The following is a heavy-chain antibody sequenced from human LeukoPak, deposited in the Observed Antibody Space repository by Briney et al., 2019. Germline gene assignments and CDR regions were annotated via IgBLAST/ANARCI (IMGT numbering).Heavy chain of an antibody. V-gene: IGHV1-2*06. D-gene: IGHD2-15*01. J-gene: IGHJ3*02. CDR1: GYTFTGYY. CDR2: INPNSGGT. CDR3: ARVGSGCSGGSCFPVGAFDI. Sequence: ASVRVSCKASGYTFTGYYMHWVRQAPGQGLEWMGRINPNSGGTNYAQKFQGRVTMTRDTSISTAYMEPSRLRSDDTAVYYCARVGSGCSGGSCFPVGAFDIWGQGTMVTVSS.